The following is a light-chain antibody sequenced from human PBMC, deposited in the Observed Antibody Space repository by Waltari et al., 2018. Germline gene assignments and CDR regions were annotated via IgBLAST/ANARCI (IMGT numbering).Light chain of an antibody. CDR1: QNLLSRSTNKHY. J-gene: IGKJ4*01. V-gene: IGKV4-1*01. CDR2: LAS. Sequence: DIVMTQSPDSLAVSLGERATINCKSSQNLLSRSTNKHYLSWYQVKPGQTPQLLISLASSRKAGVPDRFSGSGSGTDFTLTISSLQAEDVAVYYCHQYYSAPLTFGGGTKVGSK. CDR3: HQYYSAPLT.